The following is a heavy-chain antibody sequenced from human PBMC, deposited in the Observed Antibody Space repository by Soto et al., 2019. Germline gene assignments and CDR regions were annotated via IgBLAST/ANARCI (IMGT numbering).Heavy chain of an antibody. CDR3: ARDGGCLRLGDY. CDR2: IWYDGSNK. D-gene: IGHD5-12*01. J-gene: IGHJ4*02. CDR1: GFTFSSYG. V-gene: IGHV3-33*01. Sequence: QVQLVESGGGVVQPGRSLRLSCAASGFTFSSYGMHWVRQAPGKGLEWVAVIWYDGSNKYYADSVKGRFTISRDNSKNPQYLQMNSLRVEDTAVYYCARDGGCLRLGDYWGQGTLVTVSS.